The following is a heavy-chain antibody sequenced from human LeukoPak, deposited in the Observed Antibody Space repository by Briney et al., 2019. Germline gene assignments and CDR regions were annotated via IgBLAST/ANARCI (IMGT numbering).Heavy chain of an antibody. CDR1: GGTFSSYA. J-gene: IGHJ4*02. CDR2: IIPIFGTA. CDR3: ARRKGYYFDY. Sequence: SVKVSCKASGGTFSSYAVSWVRQAPGQGLEWMGGIIPIFGTANCAQKFQGRVTITTDESTSTAYMELSSLRSEDTAVYYCARRKGYYFDYWGQGTLVTVSS. V-gene: IGHV1-69*05.